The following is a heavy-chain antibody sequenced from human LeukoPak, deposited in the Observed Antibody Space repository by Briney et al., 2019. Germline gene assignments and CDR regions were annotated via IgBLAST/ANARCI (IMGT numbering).Heavy chain of an antibody. Sequence: GGSLRLSCAASGFTFSSYAMSRVRQAPGKGLEWVSASASGGTTYYSDSVKGRFTISRDNSKNTLYLQMSSLRAEDTAVYYCAKEPREYCSSTSCPNWIDPWGQGTLVTVSS. CDR2: SASGGTT. D-gene: IGHD2-2*01. J-gene: IGHJ5*02. V-gene: IGHV3-23*01. CDR1: GFTFSSYA. CDR3: AKEPREYCSSTSCPNWIDP.